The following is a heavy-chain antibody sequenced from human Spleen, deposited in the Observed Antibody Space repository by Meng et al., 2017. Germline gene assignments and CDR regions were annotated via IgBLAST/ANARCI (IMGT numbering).Heavy chain of an antibody. V-gene: IGHV3-66*03. J-gene: IGHJ6*02. CDR3: ARDGGRGGNYYYYDMDV. CDR2: IYSCGST. Sequence: GESLKISCAASGFTVSSNYMSWVRQAPGKGLEWVSVIYSCGSTYYADSVKGRFTISRDNSKNTLYLQMNSLRAEDTAVYYCARDGGRGGNYYYYDMDVWGQGTTVTVSS. D-gene: IGHD3-3*01. CDR1: GFTVSSNY.